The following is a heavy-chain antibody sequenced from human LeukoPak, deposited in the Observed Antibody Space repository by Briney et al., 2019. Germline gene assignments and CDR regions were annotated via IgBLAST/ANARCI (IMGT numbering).Heavy chain of an antibody. CDR1: GYTFTGYY. V-gene: IGHV1-2*02. CDR2: INPNSGGT. D-gene: IGHD5-18*01. Sequence: ASVKVSCEASGYTFTGYYMHWVRQAPGQGREWMGWINPNSGGTNYAQKFQGRVTMTRDTSISTAYMELSRLRSDDTAVYYCARPLASDTAMVPTDYWGQGTLVTVSS. J-gene: IGHJ4*02. CDR3: ARPLASDTAMVPTDY.